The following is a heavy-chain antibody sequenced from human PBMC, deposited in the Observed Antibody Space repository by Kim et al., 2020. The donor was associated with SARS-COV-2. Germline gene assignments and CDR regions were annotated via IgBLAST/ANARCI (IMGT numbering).Heavy chain of an antibody. J-gene: IGHJ6*02. CDR2: IHHSGIT. V-gene: IGHV4-4*02. Sequence: SETLSLTCVVSGGSIISSNYWSWVRQPPGKGLEWIGEIHHSGITNYNPSLKSRITISLDKSKNQFSLNLTSVTAADTAVFYCARVSGSTNWYGAVENYYAMDVWGQGITVTVSS. D-gene: IGHD6-13*01. CDR3: ARVSGSTNWYGAVENYYAMDV. CDR1: GGSIISSNY.